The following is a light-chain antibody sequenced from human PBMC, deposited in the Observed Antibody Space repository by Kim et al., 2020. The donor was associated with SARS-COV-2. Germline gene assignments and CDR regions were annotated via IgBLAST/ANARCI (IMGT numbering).Light chain of an antibody. CDR2: GKN. CDR3: NSRDSSGNHVV. V-gene: IGLV3-19*01. CDR1: SRRSYY. J-gene: IGLJ2*01. Sequence: ALRQTVGSTCQGDSRRSYYASWYQQKPGQAPVLVIYGKNNRPSGVPDRFSGSSSGNTASLTITGAQAEDEADYYCNSRDSSGNHVVFGGGTQLTVL.